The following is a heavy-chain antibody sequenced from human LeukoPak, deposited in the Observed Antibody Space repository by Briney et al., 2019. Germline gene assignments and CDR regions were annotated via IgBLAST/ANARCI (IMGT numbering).Heavy chain of an antibody. CDR2: IKQDGSEK. J-gene: IGHJ4*02. V-gene: IGHV3-7*01. CDR3: ARDLGDFDY. Sequence: PGGSLRLSCAASGFTFSSYSMNWVRQAPGKGLEWVANIKQDGSEKYYVDSVKGRFTISRDNAKNSLYLQMNSLRAEDTAVYYCARDLGDFDYWGQGTLVTVSS. CDR1: GFTFSSYS.